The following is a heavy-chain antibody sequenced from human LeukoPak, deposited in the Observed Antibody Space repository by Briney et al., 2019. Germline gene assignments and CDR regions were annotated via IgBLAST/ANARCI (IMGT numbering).Heavy chain of an antibody. D-gene: IGHD1-26*01. J-gene: IGHJ4*02. CDR3: ATATGNYYWDFDY. CDR1: GGSNY. CDR2: IYHRGTT. V-gene: IGHV4-39*01. Sequence: SETLSLTCTVSGGSNYWGWIRQPPGKGLEWIGSIYHRGTTYYNPSLKSRVTISVDTSKNQFSLRLNSVTAADTAVYYCATATGNYYWDFDYWGQGILVTVSS.